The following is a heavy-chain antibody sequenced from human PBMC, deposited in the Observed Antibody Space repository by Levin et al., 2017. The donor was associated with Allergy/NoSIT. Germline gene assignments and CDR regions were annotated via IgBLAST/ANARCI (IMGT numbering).Heavy chain of an antibody. CDR1: GFTFSSYS. V-gene: IGHV3-48*02. CDR3: ARDLGANLLVMMTPGFDY. Sequence: GGSLRLSCAASGFTFSSYSMNWVRQAPGKGLEWVSYISSSSSTIYYADSVKGRFTISRDNAKNSLYLQMNSLRDEDTAVYYCARDLGANLLVMMTPGFDYWGQGTLVTVSS. CDR2: ISSSSSTI. J-gene: IGHJ4*02. D-gene: IGHD3-16*01.